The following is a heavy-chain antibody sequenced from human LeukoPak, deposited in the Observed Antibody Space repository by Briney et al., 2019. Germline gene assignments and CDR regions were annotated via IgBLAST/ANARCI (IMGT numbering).Heavy chain of an antibody. V-gene: IGHV1-69*13. CDR1: GGTFSIYA. Sequence: SVSVSFKASGGTFSIYAISWVRQAPGQGREGMGGIIPIFGTANYAQQFQGRVTITAPESTRTAYMELSSLRSEHTAVYYCVRGGSGYYYHFDYWGQGTLVTVSS. CDR2: IIPIFGTA. D-gene: IGHD3-22*01. J-gene: IGHJ4*02. CDR3: VRGGSGYYYHFDY.